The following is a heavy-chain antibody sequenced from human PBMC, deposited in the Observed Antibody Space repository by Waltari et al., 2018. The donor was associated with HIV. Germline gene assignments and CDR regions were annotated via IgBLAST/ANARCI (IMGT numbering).Heavy chain of an antibody. J-gene: IGHJ4*02. Sequence: QVRLQESGPGLLKPSETLSLTCSVSGDSMTSYYWAWIRQPPGKGLEWIGYIYSSGSASYSPSLQSRLTISVDTSKNQFSRKLSSVTAADTAVYYCARYGSGHRHFGYWGQGTLVIVSS. CDR3: ARYGSGHRHFGY. CDR1: GDSMTSYY. D-gene: IGHD3-10*01. CDR2: IYSSGSA. V-gene: IGHV4-59*01.